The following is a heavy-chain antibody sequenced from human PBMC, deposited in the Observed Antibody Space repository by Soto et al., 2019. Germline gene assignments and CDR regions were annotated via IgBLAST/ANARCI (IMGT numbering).Heavy chain of an antibody. V-gene: IGHV3-7*01. J-gene: IGHJ4*02. CDR3: ARLSTSAGRRDLAC. CDR2: MNQDGSES. CDR1: GFSLSSYW. Sequence: EVQLVESGGGLVQPGGSLRLSCAASGFSLSSYWMSWVRQAPGKGLEWVANMNQDGSESDYLGSVKGRFTFTRDNAKNSLYLQMNSLRAEDTDVYYCARLSTSAGRRDLACWGQGTLVTVSS.